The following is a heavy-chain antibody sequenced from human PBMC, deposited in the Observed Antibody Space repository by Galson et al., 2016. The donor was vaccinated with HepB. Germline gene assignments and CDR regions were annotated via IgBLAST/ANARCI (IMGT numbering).Heavy chain of an antibody. Sequence: SLRLSCAASEFTVSTNHMSWVRQAPGKGLEWVATIYRVGTTSYAESVRGRFTVSRDISKNTLSLQMNSLRSGDTAVYYCVRYCDSNGYYPGGMDVWGQGTTVTASS. D-gene: IGHD3-22*01. V-gene: IGHV3-53*01. J-gene: IGHJ6*02. CDR2: IYRVGTT. CDR3: VRYCDSNGYYPGGMDV. CDR1: EFTVSTNH.